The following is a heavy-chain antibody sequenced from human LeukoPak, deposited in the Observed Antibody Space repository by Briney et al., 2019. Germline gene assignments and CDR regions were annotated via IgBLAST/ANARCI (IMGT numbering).Heavy chain of an antibody. CDR3: PRIRERHYCDY. Sequence: GGSLRLSCAASGFTFSTYSMNWVRQAPGQGLEWVSSIGTATKTHSAASEKGRYISTRDNAKNSLYLQMNSRSADDTAVYYCPRIRERHYCDYWGQGTLVTVSS. CDR2: IGTATKT. D-gene: IGHD1-26*01. J-gene: IGHJ4*02. CDR1: GFTFSTYS. V-gene: IGHV3-21*06.